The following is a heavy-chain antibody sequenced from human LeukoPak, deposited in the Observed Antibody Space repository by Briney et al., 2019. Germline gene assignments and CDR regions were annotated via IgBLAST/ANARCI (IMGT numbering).Heavy chain of an antibody. CDR2: IHSTGRT. V-gene: IGHV4-59*01. CDR3: VRDRGAS. CDR1: GGSISDYY. J-gene: IGHJ4*02. Sequence: SETLSLTCTVSGGSISDYYWSWIRQPPGKGLEWIGYIHSTGRTNYNPSLKSRVTFSIDTSKNQYSLKLTSVTAADTAVHYCVRDRGASWGQGTLVTVSS. D-gene: IGHD1-26*01.